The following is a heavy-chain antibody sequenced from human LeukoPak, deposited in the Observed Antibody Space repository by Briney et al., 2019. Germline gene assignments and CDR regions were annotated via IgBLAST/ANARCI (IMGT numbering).Heavy chain of an antibody. D-gene: IGHD2-15*01. CDR2: IRSKADGGTP. Sequence: GGSLRLSCEASGFSFSDAWMNWVRQAPGKGLEWVGHIRSKADGGTPDYIAPVKGRFTISRDDSKDTLYLQMNSLNTEDTAMYYCTTRSPARYCSGGACYSSADYWGQGTLVTVSS. V-gene: IGHV3-15*07. J-gene: IGHJ4*02. CDR3: TTRSPARYCSGGACYSSADY. CDR1: GFSFSDAW.